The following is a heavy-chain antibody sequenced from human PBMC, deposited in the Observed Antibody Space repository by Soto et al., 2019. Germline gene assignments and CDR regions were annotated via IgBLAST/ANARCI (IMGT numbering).Heavy chain of an antibody. V-gene: IGHV1-69*02. CDR1: GGTFSSYT. J-gene: IGHJ4*02. D-gene: IGHD6-13*01. CDR2: IIPILGIA. CDR3: ASDPWQQLVFDY. Sequence: QVQLVQSGAEVKKPGSSVKVSCKASGGTFSSYTISWVRQAPGQGLEWMGRIIPILGIANYAQKFQGRVTITADKSTSTAYMELSSLRSEDTAVYYCASDPWQQLVFDYWGQGTLVTVSS.